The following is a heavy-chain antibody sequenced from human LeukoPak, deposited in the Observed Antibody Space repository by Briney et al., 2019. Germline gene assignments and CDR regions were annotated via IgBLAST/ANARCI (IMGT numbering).Heavy chain of an antibody. J-gene: IGHJ1*01. Sequence: ASVKVSCKASVYTFTSYGISWVRQAPGQGLEWMGWISAYNGNTNYAQKLQGRVTMTTDTSSTTAHMWLRSLRSDDTAVYYCARAIAVTGTTTDFQHWGQGTLVTVSS. CDR2: ISAYNGNT. CDR3: ARAIAVTGTTTDFQH. V-gene: IGHV1-18*01. D-gene: IGHD6-19*01. CDR1: VYTFTSYG.